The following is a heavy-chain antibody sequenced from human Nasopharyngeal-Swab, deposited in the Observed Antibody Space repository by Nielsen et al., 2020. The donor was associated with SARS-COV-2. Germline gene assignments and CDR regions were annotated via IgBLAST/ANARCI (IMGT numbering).Heavy chain of an antibody. CDR2: LYRSGST. Sequence: SEPLSLPCAVSGDSLAPCGYSRTSIWQSPRRGLVWLGYLYRSGSTYYNPSLKSRVTISVNRSKNQFSLKLSSVTAAETALYYCARENFGFDYWGQGILVTVSS. D-gene: IGHD3-10*01. CDR1: GDSLAPCGYS. V-gene: IGHV4-30-2*06. CDR3: ARENFGFDY. J-gene: IGHJ4*02.